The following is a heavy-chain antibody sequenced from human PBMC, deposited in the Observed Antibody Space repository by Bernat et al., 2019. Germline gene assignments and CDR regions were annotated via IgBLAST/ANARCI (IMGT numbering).Heavy chain of an antibody. Sequence: VQLVESGGGVVQPGRSLRLSCAASGFTFSSYWMSWVRQAPGKGLEWVANIKQDGSEKYYVDSVKGRFTISRDNAKNSLYLQMNSLRAEDTAVYYCARDVIAVADLIDYWGQGTLVTVSS. V-gene: IGHV3-7*03. CDR1: GFTFSSYW. D-gene: IGHD6-19*01. CDR3: ARDVIAVADLIDY. CDR2: IKQDGSEK. J-gene: IGHJ4*02.